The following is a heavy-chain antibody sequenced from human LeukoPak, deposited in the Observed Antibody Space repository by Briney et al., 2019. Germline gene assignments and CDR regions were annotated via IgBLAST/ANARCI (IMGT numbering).Heavy chain of an antibody. D-gene: IGHD6-13*01. CDR2: ISGSGGST. CDR3: AKDSSSWSGGNAFDV. V-gene: IGHV3-23*01. Sequence: GGSLRLSCAASGFTFSSYAMSWVRQAPGKGLEWVSAISGSGGSTYYADSVKGRFTISRDNSKNTLYLQMNSLRAEDTAVYYCAKDSSSWSGGNAFDVWGQGTMVTVSS. J-gene: IGHJ3*01. CDR1: GFTFSSYA.